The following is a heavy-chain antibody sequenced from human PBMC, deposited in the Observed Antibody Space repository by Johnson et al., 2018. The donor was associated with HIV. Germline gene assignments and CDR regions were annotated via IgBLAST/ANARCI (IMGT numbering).Heavy chain of an antibody. Sequence: QVQLVESGGGLVKPGGSLRLSCAASGFTFSDYYMTWIRQAPGKGLEWVSYISRSGSTIYYADSVKGRFTISRDNAKNSLYLQMNSLRAEDTALYYCARDREVGARSGACDIRGQGSMVTVSS. CDR1: GFTFSDYY. D-gene: IGHD1-26*01. J-gene: IGHJ3*02. CDR2: ISRSGSTI. CDR3: ARDREVGARSGACDI. V-gene: IGHV3-11*01.